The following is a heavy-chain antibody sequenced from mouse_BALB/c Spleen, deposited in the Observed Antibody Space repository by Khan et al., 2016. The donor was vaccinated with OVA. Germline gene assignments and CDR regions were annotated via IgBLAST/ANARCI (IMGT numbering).Heavy chain of an antibody. J-gene: IGHJ3*01. Sequence: EVELVESGGDLVKPGGSLKLSCAASGFTFSSYSMSWVRQTPDKRLEWVATISSDGDYTYFPASVKGRFTISRDNAKNTLNLQMSSLKSKDTALYDCASHLTGSFAYWGQGTLVTVSA. CDR3: ASHLTGSFAY. CDR2: ISSDGDYT. CDR1: GFTFSSYS. D-gene: IGHD4-1*01. V-gene: IGHV5-6*01.